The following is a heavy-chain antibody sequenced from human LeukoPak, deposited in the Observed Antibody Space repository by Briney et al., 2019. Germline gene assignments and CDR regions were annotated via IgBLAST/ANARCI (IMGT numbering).Heavy chain of an antibody. CDR1: GGSFSGYY. CDR3: ARGRKGATTLNWFDP. V-gene: IGHV4-34*01. CDR2: INHSGST. J-gene: IGHJ5*02. D-gene: IGHD1-26*01. Sequence: PSETLSPTCAVYGGSFSGYYWSWIRQPPGKGLEWIGEINHSGSTNYNPSLKSRVTISVDTSKNQFSLKLSSVTAADTAVYYCARGRKGATTLNWFDPWGQGTLVTVSS.